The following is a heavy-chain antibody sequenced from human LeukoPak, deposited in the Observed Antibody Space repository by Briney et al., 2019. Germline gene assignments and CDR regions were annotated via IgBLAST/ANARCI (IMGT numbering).Heavy chain of an antibody. CDR3: ARDQEAGDFDY. CDR2: ISSSSTI. Sequence: GGSLRLSCAASGFTFSSYSMNWVRQAPGKGLEWVSYISSSSTIYYADSVKGRFTISRDNAKNSLYLQMNSLRAEDTAVYYCARDQEAGDFDYWGQGTLVTVSS. J-gene: IGHJ4*02. V-gene: IGHV3-48*01. CDR1: GFTFSSYS. D-gene: IGHD6-19*01.